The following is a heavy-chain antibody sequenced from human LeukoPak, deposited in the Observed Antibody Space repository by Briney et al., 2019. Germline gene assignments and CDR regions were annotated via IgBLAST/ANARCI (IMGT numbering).Heavy chain of an antibody. Sequence: ASVKVSCKASGYTFTGYYMHWVRQAPGQGLEWMGWINPNSGGTNYAQKFQGRVTMTRDTSISTAYMELSRLRSDDTAVYYCARAVTYYYGSGRPAHFDYWGQGTPVTVSS. CDR2: INPNSGGT. CDR1: GYTFTGYY. J-gene: IGHJ4*02. CDR3: ARAVTYYYGSGRPAHFDY. D-gene: IGHD3-10*01. V-gene: IGHV1-2*02.